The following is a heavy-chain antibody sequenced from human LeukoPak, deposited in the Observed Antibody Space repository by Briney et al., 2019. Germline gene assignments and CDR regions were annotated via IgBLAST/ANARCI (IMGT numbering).Heavy chain of an antibody. CDR1: GGSISSSSYY. CDR3: AESSGTIH. Sequence: SETLSLTCTVSGGSISSSSYYWGWIRQPPGKGLEWIGSIYYSGSTYYNPSLKSRVTISVDTSKNQFSLKLSSVTAADTAVYYCAESSGTIHWGQGTLVTVSS. J-gene: IGHJ4*02. CDR2: IYYSGST. D-gene: IGHD3-22*01. V-gene: IGHV4-39*01.